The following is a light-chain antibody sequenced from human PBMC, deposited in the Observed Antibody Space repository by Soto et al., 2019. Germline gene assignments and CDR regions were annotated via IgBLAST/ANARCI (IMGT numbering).Light chain of an antibody. J-gene: IGKJ2*01. CDR1: QSILHSPNNKDA. Sequence: DIVMTQSPDSLAVSLGERATINCKSSQSILHSPNNKDALTWYQQKPGQPPKLLINWASTRESGVPDRFSGAGSGTDFTLKISRVEAEDVGVYYCMQGTHWYTFGQGTKLEIK. V-gene: IGKV4-1*01. CDR3: MQGTHWYT. CDR2: WAS.